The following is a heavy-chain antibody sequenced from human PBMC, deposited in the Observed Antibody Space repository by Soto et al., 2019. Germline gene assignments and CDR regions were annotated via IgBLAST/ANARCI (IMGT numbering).Heavy chain of an antibody. CDR1: GFSFSSYT. CDR2: ISRGSIHK. J-gene: IGHJ4*02. Sequence: EVHLVESGGGLVKPGGSLRLSCTVSGFSFSSYTMNWVRQAPGKGLEWVSSISRGSIHKYYAASVKGRFTISRDNAKNSLFLEMNTLTVDDTAVYYRARGRASCNSVTCHPGNFDYWGQGSLVTVSS. D-gene: IGHD1-26*01. CDR3: ARGRASCNSVTCHPGNFDY. V-gene: IGHV3-21*01.